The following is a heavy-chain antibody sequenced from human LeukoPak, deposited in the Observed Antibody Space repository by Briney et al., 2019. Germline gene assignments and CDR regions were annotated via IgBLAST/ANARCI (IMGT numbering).Heavy chain of an antibody. D-gene: IGHD3-22*01. CDR1: GFTVSSNY. Sequence: PGGSLRLTCAASGFTVSSNYMSWVRQAPGKGLEWVSVIYSGGSTYYADSVKGRFTISRDNSKNTLYLQMNSLRAEDTAVYYCAKAGPMIVVVITAIDYWGQGTLVTVSS. CDR3: AKAGPMIVVVITAIDY. CDR2: IYSGGST. V-gene: IGHV3-66*01. J-gene: IGHJ4*02.